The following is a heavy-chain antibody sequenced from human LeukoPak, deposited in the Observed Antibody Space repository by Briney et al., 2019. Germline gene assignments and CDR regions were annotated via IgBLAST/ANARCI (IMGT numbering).Heavy chain of an antibody. Sequence: GGSLRLSCAASGFTFSSFSMIWVRQAPGKGLEWVSSISSSSSYIYYADSVKGRFTISRDNAKNSLYLQMTSLRAEDTAVYYCATTYDILTGYYYFDYWGQGTLATVSS. D-gene: IGHD3-9*01. CDR1: GFTFSSFS. CDR2: ISSSSSYI. CDR3: ATTYDILTGYYYFDY. J-gene: IGHJ4*02. V-gene: IGHV3-21*01.